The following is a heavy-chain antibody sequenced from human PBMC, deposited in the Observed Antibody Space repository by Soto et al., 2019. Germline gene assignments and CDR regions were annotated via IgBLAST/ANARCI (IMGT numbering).Heavy chain of an antibody. V-gene: IGHV4-39*01. Sequence: SETLSLTCTVSGGSIISSSYYWGWIRQPPGKGLEWIGTIYYSGSTYYNPSLKSRVTMSVDTSKNQFSLKLSSVTAADTAVYYRARSSWGRFFDLWGGGTVVTVSS. CDR2: IYYSGST. J-gene: IGHJ2*01. CDR3: ARSSWGRFFDL. CDR1: GGSIISSSYY. D-gene: IGHD7-27*01.